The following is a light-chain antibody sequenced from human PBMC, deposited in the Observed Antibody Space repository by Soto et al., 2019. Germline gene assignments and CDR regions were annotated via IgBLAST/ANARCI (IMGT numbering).Light chain of an antibody. CDR2: AAS. CDR1: QTVSSQ. Sequence: LFTQSPATLSLSPGERATLSCRASQTVSSQLAWYQQKPGQAPRLLVYAASKRATGVPGRFSGSVSGTVFALTISSLAADDFGVYDCQQRSSWPTFGQGTRVEI. V-gene: IGKV3-11*01. J-gene: IGKJ1*01. CDR3: QQRSSWPT.